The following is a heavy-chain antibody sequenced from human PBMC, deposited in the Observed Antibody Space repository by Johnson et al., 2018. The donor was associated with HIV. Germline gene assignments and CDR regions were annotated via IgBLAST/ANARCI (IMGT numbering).Heavy chain of an antibody. D-gene: IGHD2-8*02. Sequence: EVQLVESGGGVVRPGGSPRLSCAASGFTVSSNHMRWVRQAPGKGLEWVSVIYSGGSTYYADSVKGRFTISRDNSKNTLYLQMNSLRAEDTAVYYCARDGYCTGGADQFAFDIWGQGTMVTVSS. V-gene: IGHV3-66*02. CDR3: ARDGYCTGGADQFAFDI. CDR1: GFTVSSNH. CDR2: IYSGGST. J-gene: IGHJ3*02.